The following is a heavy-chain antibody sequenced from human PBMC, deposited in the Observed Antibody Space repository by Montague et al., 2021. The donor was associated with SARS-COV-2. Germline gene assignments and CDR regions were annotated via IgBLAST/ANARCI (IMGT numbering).Heavy chain of an antibody. CDR2: ISYDGSNK. D-gene: IGHD3-10*01. V-gene: IGHV3-30-3*01. CDR3: ARAAQKQYVLLWFGELLHDAFDI. Sequence: SLRLSCAASGFTFSSYAKHWVRQAPGKGLEWVAVISYDGSNKYYADSVKGRFTISRDNSKNTLYLQMNSLRAEDTAVYYCARAAQKQYVLLWFGELLHDAFDIWGQGTMVTVSS. CDR1: GFTFSSYA. J-gene: IGHJ3*02.